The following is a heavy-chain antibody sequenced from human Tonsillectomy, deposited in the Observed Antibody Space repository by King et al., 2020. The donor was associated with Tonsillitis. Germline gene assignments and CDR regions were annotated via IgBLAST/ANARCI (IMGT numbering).Heavy chain of an antibody. Sequence: VQLVESGGGLVQPGGSLRLSCAASGFTFSTYWMSWVRQAPGKGLEWVTNINQDGSEKYYVDSVKGRFTISRDNAKNSLYLQMNSLRAEDTDIYYCAKDSSGWHPLDYWGQGTLVTVSS. V-gene: IGHV3-7*03. D-gene: IGHD6-19*01. CDR3: AKDSSGWHPLDY. CDR2: INQDGSEK. J-gene: IGHJ4*02. CDR1: GFTFSTYW.